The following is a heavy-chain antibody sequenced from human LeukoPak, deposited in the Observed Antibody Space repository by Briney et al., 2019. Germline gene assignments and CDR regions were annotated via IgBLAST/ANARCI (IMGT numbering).Heavy chain of an antibody. D-gene: IGHD2-15*01. CDR2: IHYDGTT. V-gene: IGHV4-39*07. CDR3: ARDPPRGCSGGSCYYGMDV. Sequence: SETLSLTCSVSGGPIRSHNYYWGWIRQPPGKGPEWIASIHYDGTTHYIPSLKSRLTISVDTSKNQFSLKLTSVTAADTAVYYCARDPPRGCSGGSCYYGMDVWGQGTTVTVSS. CDR1: GGPIRSHNYY. J-gene: IGHJ6*02.